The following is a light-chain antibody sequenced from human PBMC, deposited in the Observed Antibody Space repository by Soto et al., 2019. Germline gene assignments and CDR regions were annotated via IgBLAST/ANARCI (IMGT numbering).Light chain of an antibody. CDR2: DVS. V-gene: IGLV2-14*01. Sequence: QSALTQPASVSGSPGQSITISCTGTSSDVGGYNYVSWYQQHPGKAPKLMIYDVSNRPSGVSNRFSSSKSGNTASLTISGLQAEDEADYYCSSYTSSSNNVFGTGTKLTVL. J-gene: IGLJ1*01. CDR1: SSDVGGYNY. CDR3: SSYTSSSNNV.